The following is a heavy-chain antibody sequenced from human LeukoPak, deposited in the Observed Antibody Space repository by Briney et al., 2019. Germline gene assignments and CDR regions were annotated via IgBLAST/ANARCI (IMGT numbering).Heavy chain of an antibody. CDR2: IYSGGST. D-gene: IGHD2-2*01. CDR1: GFTVSSNY. CDR3: ALGYCSSTSCFGFDY. J-gene: IGHJ4*02. V-gene: IGHV3-53*01. Sequence: PGGSLRLSCAASGFTVSSNYMSWVRQAPGKGLEWVSVIYSGGSTYYADSVKGRFTISRDNSKNTLYLQMNSLRAEDTAVYYCALGYCSSTSCFGFDYWGQGTLVTVSS.